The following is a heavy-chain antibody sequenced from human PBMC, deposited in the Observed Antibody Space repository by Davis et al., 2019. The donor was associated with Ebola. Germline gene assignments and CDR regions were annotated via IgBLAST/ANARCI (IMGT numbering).Heavy chain of an antibody. J-gene: IGHJ6*02. V-gene: IGHV5-51*01. CDR2: IYPGDSDT. CDR3: ARRGDGYNSGYYYGMDV. D-gene: IGHD5-24*01. CDR1: GYNFTSYW. Sequence: GESLKISCKGSGYNFTSYWIGWVRQMPGKGLEWMGIIYPGDSDTRYSPSFQGQVTISADKSISTAYLQWSSLKASDTAMYYCARRGDGYNSGYYYGMDVWGQGTTVTVSS.